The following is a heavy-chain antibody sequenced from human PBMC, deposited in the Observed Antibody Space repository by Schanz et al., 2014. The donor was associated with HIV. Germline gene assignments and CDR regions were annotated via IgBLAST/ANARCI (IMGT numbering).Heavy chain of an antibody. V-gene: IGHV3-30*18. CDR1: GLTFSSYG. CDR3: AKDGSWEAFDVFDI. D-gene: IGHD1-26*01. Sequence: QEQLVESGGRVVQPGRSLRLSCAGSGLTFSSYGMHWVRQAPGKGLEWVAVISYDGSNKYYADSVKGRFTISRDNSKNTLYLQMNSLRAEDTAVYYCAKDGSWEAFDVFDIWGQGTMVTVSS. CDR2: ISYDGSNK. J-gene: IGHJ3*02.